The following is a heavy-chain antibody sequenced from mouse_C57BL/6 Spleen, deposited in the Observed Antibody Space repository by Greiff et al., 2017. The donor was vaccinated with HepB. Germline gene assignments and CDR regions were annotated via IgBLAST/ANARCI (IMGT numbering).Heavy chain of an antibody. CDR1: GYTFTDYE. D-gene: IGHD2-5*01. CDR3: TNYSNYEDYYAMDY. J-gene: IGHJ4*01. CDR2: IDPETGGT. Sequence: VKLQESGAELVRPGASVTLSCKASGYTFTDYEMHWVKQTPVHGLEWIGAIDPETGGTAYNQKFKGKAILTADKSSSTAYMELRSLTSEDSAVYYCTNYSNYEDYYAMDYWGQGTSVTVSS. V-gene: IGHV1-15*01.